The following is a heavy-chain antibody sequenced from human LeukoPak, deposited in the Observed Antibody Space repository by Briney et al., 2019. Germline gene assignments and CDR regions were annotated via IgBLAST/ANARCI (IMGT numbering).Heavy chain of an antibody. CDR2: IYHSGST. J-gene: IGHJ4*02. CDR1: GGSISSSNW. Sequence: PSETLSLTCAVSGGSISSSNWWSWVRQPPGKGLEWIGEIYHSGSTNYNPSLKSRVTISVDTSKNQFSLKLSSVTAADTAVYYCARVGTTKDYFDYWGQGTLVTVSS. V-gene: IGHV4-4*02. D-gene: IGHD4-17*01. CDR3: ARVGTTKDYFDY.